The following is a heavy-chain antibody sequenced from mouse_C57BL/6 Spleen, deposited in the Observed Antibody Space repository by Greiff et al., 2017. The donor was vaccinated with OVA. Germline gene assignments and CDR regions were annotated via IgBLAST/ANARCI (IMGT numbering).Heavy chain of an antibody. CDR1: GFTFSSYG. J-gene: IGHJ2*01. CDR2: ISRGCSYP. Sequence: EVKVVESGGDLVKPGGSLKLSCAASGFTFSSYGMSWVRPTPDKRLEWVATISRGCSYPYYPASVKGRFPISRDNAKNTLYLQMSSLKAEDTAMYYCARQEPGFDYWGQGTTLTVSS. V-gene: IGHV5-6*01. CDR3: ARQEPGFDY.